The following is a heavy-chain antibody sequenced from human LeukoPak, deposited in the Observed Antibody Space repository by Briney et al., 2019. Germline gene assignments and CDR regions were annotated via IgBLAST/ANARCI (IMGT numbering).Heavy chain of an antibody. D-gene: IGHD3-16*02. V-gene: IGHV4-59*12. J-gene: IGHJ4*02. CDR3: ARDRDGMGPRFIAYFDY. CDR2: IYYSGST. CDR1: GGSISSYY. Sequence: SETLSLTCTVSGGSISSYYWSWIRQPPGKGLEWIGYIYYSGSTNYNPSLKSRVTISVDTSKNQFSLKLSSVTAADTAVYYCARDRDGMGPRFIAYFDYWGQGTLVTVSS.